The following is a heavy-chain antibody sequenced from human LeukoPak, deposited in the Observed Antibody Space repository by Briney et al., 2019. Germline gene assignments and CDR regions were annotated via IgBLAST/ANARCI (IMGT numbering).Heavy chain of an antibody. CDR2: IWYDGSNK. J-gene: IGHJ4*02. D-gene: IGHD1-7*01. V-gene: IGHV3-33*01. Sequence: GRSLRLSCAASGFTFSSYGMHWVRQAPGKGLEWVAVIWYDGSNKYYADSVKGRFTISRDNSKNTLYLQMSSLRAEDTAVYYCARGYNWNYEDLGFFDYWGQGTLVTVSS. CDR1: GFTFSSYG. CDR3: ARGYNWNYEDLGFFDY.